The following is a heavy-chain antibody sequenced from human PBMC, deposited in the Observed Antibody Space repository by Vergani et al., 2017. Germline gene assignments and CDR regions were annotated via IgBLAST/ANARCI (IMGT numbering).Heavy chain of an antibody. D-gene: IGHD6-13*01. J-gene: IGHJ5*02. V-gene: IGHV1-2*02. Sequence: QVQLVQFGAEVKKPGASVKVSCKASGYTFTGYYMNWVRQAPGQGLGWMGWFNPNSGGTNYAQQFQGRVTMTRNTSISRAYMELSRLRSDDTAVYYCARDRRRIAEAGTGWFDPGGKGPRVPVS. CDR1: GYTFTGYY. CDR2: FNPNSGGT. CDR3: ARDRRRIAEAGTGWFDP.